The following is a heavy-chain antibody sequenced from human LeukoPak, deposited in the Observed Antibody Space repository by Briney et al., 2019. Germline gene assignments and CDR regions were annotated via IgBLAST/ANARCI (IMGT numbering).Heavy chain of an antibody. J-gene: IGHJ3*02. CDR3: ARLGSGWADAFDI. CDR1: GFTFSSYW. D-gene: IGHD6-19*01. CDR2: IKQDGSEK. V-gene: IGHV3-7*01. Sequence: GGSLRLSCAASGFTFSSYWMSWVRQAPGKGLEWVANIKQDGSEKYYVDSVKGRCTISRDNAKNSLYLQMNSLRAEDTAVYYCARLGSGWADAFDIWGQGTMVTVSS.